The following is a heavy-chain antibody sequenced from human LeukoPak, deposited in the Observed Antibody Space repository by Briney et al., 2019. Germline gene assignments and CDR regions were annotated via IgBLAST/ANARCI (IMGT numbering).Heavy chain of an antibody. J-gene: IGHJ6*02. CDR2: ISGGGSTR. V-gene: IGHV3-48*03. CDR3: ARLLAVVRGFHYGMDA. Sequence: PGGSLRLSCEASRFTFRTYQMTWVRQAPGKGLEWVSYISGGGSTRYYADSVKGRFTISRDNANNSLYLQMNSLRAEDTAVYYCARLLAVVRGFHYGMDAWAKGPRSPSP. D-gene: IGHD6-19*01. CDR1: RFTFRTYQ.